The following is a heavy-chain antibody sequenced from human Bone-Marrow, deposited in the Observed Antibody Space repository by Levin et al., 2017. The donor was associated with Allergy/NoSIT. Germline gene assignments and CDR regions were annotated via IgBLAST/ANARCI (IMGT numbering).Heavy chain of an antibody. CDR1: GFIFSNYG. V-gene: IGHV3-30*18. J-gene: IGHJ4*02. CDR2: ISYDGINK. Sequence: LSLTCAASGFIFSNYGMHWVRQAPGKGLEWVAVISYDGINKYYEESVKGRFTISRDNSKNTLYLQMNSLRAEDTAVYYCAKDTYYYDASAYYPDYWGQGTLVTVSS. D-gene: IGHD3-22*01. CDR3: AKDTYYYDASAYYPDY.